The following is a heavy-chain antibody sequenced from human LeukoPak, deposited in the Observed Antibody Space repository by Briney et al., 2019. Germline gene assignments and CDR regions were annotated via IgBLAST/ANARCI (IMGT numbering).Heavy chain of an antibody. D-gene: IGHD3-22*01. V-gene: IGHV3-23*01. J-gene: IGHJ4*02. Sequence: PGGSLRLSCAASGFTFSSYAMSWVRQAPGKGLEWVSAISGSGGSTYYADSVKGRFTISRDNSKNTLYLQMNSLRAEDTAVYYCAKDGITMIVVVPKLGFDYWGQGTLVTVSS. CDR1: GFTFSSYA. CDR2: ISGSGGST. CDR3: AKDGITMIVVVPKLGFDY.